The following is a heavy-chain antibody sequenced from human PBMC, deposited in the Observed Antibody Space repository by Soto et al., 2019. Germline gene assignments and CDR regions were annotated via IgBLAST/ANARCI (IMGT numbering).Heavy chain of an antibody. CDR1: GGSTSSGDYY. V-gene: IGHV4-30-4*01. D-gene: IGHD6-6*01. CDR3: ARDIAARPDSAFDI. Sequence: PSETLSLTCTVSGGSTSSGDYYWSWIRQPPGKGLEWIGYIYYSGSTYYNPSLKSRVTIPVDTSKNQFSLKLSSVTAADTAVYYCARDIAARPDSAFDIWGQGTMVTVSS. J-gene: IGHJ3*02. CDR2: IYYSGST.